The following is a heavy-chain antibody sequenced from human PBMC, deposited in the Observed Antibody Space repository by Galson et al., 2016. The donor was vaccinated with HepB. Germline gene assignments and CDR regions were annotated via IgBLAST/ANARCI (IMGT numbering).Heavy chain of an antibody. CDR1: GFTFSAYY. J-gene: IGHJ4*02. Sequence: SLRLSCAASGFTFSAYYMNWIRQAPGKGLEWVSSISSSGSTIYYADSVKGRFIISRDNAKNSLYLQMNSLRAEDTAVYYCSRDRKVLLWFGEPEGYWGQGTLVRVTP. CDR3: SRDRKVLLWFGEPEGY. CDR2: ISSSGSTI. V-gene: IGHV3-11*01. D-gene: IGHD3-10*01.